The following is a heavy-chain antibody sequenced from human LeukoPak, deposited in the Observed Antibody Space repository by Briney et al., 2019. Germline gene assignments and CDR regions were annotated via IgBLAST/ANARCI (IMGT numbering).Heavy chain of an antibody. Sequence: SVKVSCKASGYTFTSYDINWVRQATGQGLEWMGWMNPNSGNTGYAQKFQGRVTMTRNTSISTAYMELSSLRSEDTAVYYCARFSMIVALEGEESWGQGTLVTVSS. CDR3: ARFSMIVALEGEES. V-gene: IGHV1-8*01. J-gene: IGHJ4*02. CDR1: GYTFTSYD. D-gene: IGHD3-22*01. CDR2: MNPNSGNT.